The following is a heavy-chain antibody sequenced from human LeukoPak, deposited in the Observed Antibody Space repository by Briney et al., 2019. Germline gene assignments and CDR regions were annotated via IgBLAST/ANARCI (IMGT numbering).Heavy chain of an antibody. CDR3: AKGWLYYFDY. CDR2: ISSSSSYI. V-gene: IGHV3-21*01. D-gene: IGHD6-19*01. Sequence: GSLRLSCAASGFTFSSYSMNWVRQAPGKGLEWVSSISSSSSYIYYADSVKGRFTISRDNAKSTLYLQMTSLRPEDTAVYYCAKGWLYYFDYWGQGTLVTVSS. CDR1: GFTFSSYS. J-gene: IGHJ4*02.